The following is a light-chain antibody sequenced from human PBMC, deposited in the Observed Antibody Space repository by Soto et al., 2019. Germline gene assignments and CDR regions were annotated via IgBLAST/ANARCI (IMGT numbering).Light chain of an antibody. V-gene: IGLV4-69*01. Sequence: QLVLTQSPSASASLGASVKLTCILSSGHSSYGIAWHQQQPEKGPRYLMKLNSDGSHSKGDGIPDRFSGSSSGAERYLTISSLQSEDEADYYCQTWGTGIPVFGGGTQLTVL. CDR1: SGHSSYG. J-gene: IGLJ7*01. CDR2: LNSDGSH. CDR3: QTWGTGIPV.